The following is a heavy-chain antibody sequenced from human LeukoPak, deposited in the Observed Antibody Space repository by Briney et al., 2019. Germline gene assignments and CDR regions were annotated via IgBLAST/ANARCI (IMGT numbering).Heavy chain of an antibody. J-gene: IGHJ6*02. D-gene: IGHD2-2*01. CDR3: ARFSRYCSSTSCYLYGMDV. CDR1: GYTFTSYD. CDR2: MDPNSGNT. V-gene: IGHV1-8*01. Sequence: ASVTVSCKASGYTFTSYDINWVRQATGQGLEWMGWMDPNSGNTGYAQKFQGRVTMTRTASRSTAYMELSSPRSEDTALYYCARFSRYCSSTSCYLYGMDVWGQGTTVTVSS.